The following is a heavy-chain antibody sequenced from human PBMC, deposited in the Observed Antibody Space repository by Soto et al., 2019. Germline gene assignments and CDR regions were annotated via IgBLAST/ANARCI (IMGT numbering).Heavy chain of an antibody. D-gene: IGHD3-10*01. CDR1: GGSISSYY. J-gene: IGHJ5*02. CDR3: ARGITMVRGVLNWFDP. Sequence: PSETLSLTCTVSGGSISSYYWSCIRHPPGKGLEWIGYIYYSGSTNYNPSLKSRVTISVDTSKNQFSLKLSSVTAADTAVYYCARGITMVRGVLNWFDPWGKGPMVTVSS. V-gene: IGHV4-59*01. CDR2: IYYSGST.